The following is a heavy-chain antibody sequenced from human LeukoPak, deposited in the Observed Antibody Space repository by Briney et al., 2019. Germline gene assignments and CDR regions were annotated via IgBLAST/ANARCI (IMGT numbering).Heavy chain of an antibody. CDR2: IKSKTDGGTT. Sequence: GGSLRLSCVASGFTFTNAWMTWVRQAPGKGLEWVGRIKSKTDGGTTDYAAPVKGRFTVSRDDSKNTLYLQMNSLKTEDTAEYYCTTDTRTRGYSGYDPPGWGQGTLVTVSS. CDR3: TTDTRTRGYSGYDPPG. CDR1: GFTFTNAW. J-gene: IGHJ4*02. D-gene: IGHD5-12*01. V-gene: IGHV3-15*01.